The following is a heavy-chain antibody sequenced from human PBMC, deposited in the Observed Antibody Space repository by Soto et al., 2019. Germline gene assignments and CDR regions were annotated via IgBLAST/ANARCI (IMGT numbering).Heavy chain of an antibody. CDR3: ARQNYYSGMDV. CDR1: GYTFTSYF. J-gene: IGHJ6*02. V-gene: IGHV1-18*01. CDR2: ISAYNGNT. Sequence: QVQLVQSGAEVKKPGASVKVSCRASGYTFTSYFITWVRQAPGQGLEWMGWISAYNGNTNYAQMLQGRVAMTTDTSTATAYMEMRSLGSDDTAVYYCARQNYYSGMDVWGQGTTVTVSS.